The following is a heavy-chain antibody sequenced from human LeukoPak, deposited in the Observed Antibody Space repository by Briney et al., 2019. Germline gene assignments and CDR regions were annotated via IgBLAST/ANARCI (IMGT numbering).Heavy chain of an antibody. CDR1: GYTFTSYD. D-gene: IGHD3-10*01. Sequence: ASVKVSCKASGYTFTSYDINWVRQATGQGLEWMGWMNPNSGDTGYAQKFQGRVTMIRNTSISTAYMELSRLQSDDTAVYYCARANWFGSIIADAFDIWGQGTMVTVSS. CDR2: MNPNSGDT. V-gene: IGHV1-8*01. J-gene: IGHJ3*02. CDR3: ARANWFGSIIADAFDI.